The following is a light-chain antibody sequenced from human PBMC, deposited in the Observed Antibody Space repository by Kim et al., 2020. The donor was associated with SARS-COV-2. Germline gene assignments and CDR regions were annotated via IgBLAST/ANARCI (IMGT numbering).Light chain of an antibody. CDR2: EDY. CDR1: RGNIATNY. CDR3: QSFDSNTVV. J-gene: IGLJ2*01. Sequence: GKTVTISCARSRGNIATNYVQWYRQRPGSAPTTVIFEDYRRPSGVPDRFSGSVDSSSSSASLTISGLRPEDEADYYCQSFDSNTVVFGGGTQLTVL. V-gene: IGLV6-57*03.